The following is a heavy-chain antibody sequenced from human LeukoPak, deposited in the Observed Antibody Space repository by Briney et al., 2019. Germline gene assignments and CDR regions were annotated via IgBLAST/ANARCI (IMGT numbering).Heavy chain of an antibody. Sequence: SVKVSCKASGYTFTSYGISWVRQAPGQGLEWMGGIIPIFGTANYAQKFQGRVTITADKSTSTAYMELSSLRSEDTAVYYCARRENYYDSSGYSPRAFDIWGQGTMVTVSS. CDR1: GYTFTSYG. V-gene: IGHV1-69*06. CDR3: ARRENYYDSSGYSPRAFDI. J-gene: IGHJ3*02. CDR2: IIPIFGTA. D-gene: IGHD3-22*01.